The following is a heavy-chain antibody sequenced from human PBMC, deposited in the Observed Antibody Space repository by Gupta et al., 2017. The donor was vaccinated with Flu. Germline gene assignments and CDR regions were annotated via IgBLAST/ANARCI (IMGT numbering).Heavy chain of an antibody. V-gene: IGHV1-18*01. Sequence: RQAPGQGLECMGWISAYDGSTKCAQRFRDRVTMTRDTSTSTVYMEVGSLTSDDTAVYYCARANTDLYGDFDYWGQGTLVTVSS. CDR2: ISAYDGST. D-gene: IGHD4-17*01. CDR3: ARANTDLYGDFDY. J-gene: IGHJ4*02.